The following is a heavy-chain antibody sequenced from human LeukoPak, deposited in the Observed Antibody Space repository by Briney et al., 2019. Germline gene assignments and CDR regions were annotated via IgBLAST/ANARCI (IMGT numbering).Heavy chain of an antibody. CDR2: INPNSGGT. CDR3: ATSMGYCTGTTCYTIWAFDK. J-gene: IGHJ4*02. D-gene: IGHD2-2*02. Sequence: ASVKVSCKASGYTFTGFYIHWVRQAPGQGLEWMGWINPNSGGTNYAQKFQGRVTMTRDTSISTAYMELGRLRSDDTAVFYCATSMGYCTGTTCYTIWAFDKWGQGTLVIVPS. V-gene: IGHV1-2*02. CDR1: GYTFTGFY.